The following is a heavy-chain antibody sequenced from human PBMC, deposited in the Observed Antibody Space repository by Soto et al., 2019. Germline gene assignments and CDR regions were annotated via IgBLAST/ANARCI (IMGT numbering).Heavy chain of an antibody. V-gene: IGHV3-30*18. CDR3: TKGGTVPFDY. CDR1: VVAFSRYA. J-gene: IGHJ4*02. CDR2: VFFDGNYK. D-gene: IGHD3-16*01. Sequence: QVQFMQSGGGVVQPGKSLRLSCAASVVAFSRYAMHWVRQAPGERLEWVAVVFFDGNYKNYGDSVKGRFTVSRDNSKNTTYLQMNGLRPEDTGVYYCTKGGTVPFDYWGQGSLVIVSS.